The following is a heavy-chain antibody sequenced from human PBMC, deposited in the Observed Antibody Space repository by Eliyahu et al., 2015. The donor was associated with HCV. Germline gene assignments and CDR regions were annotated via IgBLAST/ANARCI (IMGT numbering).Heavy chain of an antibody. J-gene: IGHJ6*02. CDR3: ARGTTGYCSSTSCYGGYGMDV. V-gene: IGHV1-18*01. CDR2: ISAYNGNT. CDR1: GYTFTSXG. D-gene: IGHD2-2*01. Sequence: QVQLVQSGAEVKKPGXSVKVSCKASGYTFTSXGXXXVRQAPGQGXEWMGWISAYNGNTNYAXKLQGRVTMTTDTSTSTAYMELRSLRSDDTAVYYCARGTTGYCSSTSCYGGYGMDVWGQGTTVTVSS.